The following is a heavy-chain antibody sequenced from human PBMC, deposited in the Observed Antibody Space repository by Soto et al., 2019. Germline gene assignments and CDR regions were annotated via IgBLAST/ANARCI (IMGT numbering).Heavy chain of an antibody. D-gene: IGHD5-12*01. CDR2: IYYSGGT. V-gene: IGHV4-31*02. Sequence: PSETLSLTWTVSRGSISSGGYYWSWIRQHPGKGLEWIGYIYYSGGTYDNPSRKSRFTISLDTSKNQFSLKLSSVTAADTAVYYCARATSGENFGSWGQGTLVTVSS. J-gene: IGHJ4*02. CDR3: ARATSGENFGS. CDR1: RGSISSGGYY.